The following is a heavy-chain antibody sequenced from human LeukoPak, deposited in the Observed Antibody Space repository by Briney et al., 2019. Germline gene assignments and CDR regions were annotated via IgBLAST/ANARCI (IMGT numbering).Heavy chain of an antibody. J-gene: IGHJ6*04. D-gene: IGHD2-15*01. V-gene: IGHV1-69*13. Sequence: GASVKVSCKASGGTFSSYAISWVRQAPGQGLEWMGGIIPIFGTANYAQKFQGRVTITADESTSTAYMELSSLRSEDTAVYHCARAVVVVAAPRDYYYYGMDVWGKGTTVTVSS. CDR1: GGTFSSYA. CDR2: IIPIFGTA. CDR3: ARAVVVVAAPRDYYYYGMDV.